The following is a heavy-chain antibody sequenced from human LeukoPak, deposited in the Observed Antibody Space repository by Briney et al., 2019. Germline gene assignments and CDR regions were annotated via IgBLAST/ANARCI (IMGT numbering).Heavy chain of an antibody. CDR2: ISDSGCRT. V-gene: IGHV3-23*01. Sequence: GGSLRLSCAVSGITLSNYGMSWVRQAPGKGLEWVAGISDSGCRTNYADSVRGRFTISRDNPKNTLYLQMNSLRAEETAVYFCAKRGVVIRVILVGFHKEAYYFDSWGQGALVTVSS. CDR1: GITLSNYG. J-gene: IGHJ4*02. CDR3: AKRGVVIRVILVGFHKEAYYFDS. D-gene: IGHD3-22*01.